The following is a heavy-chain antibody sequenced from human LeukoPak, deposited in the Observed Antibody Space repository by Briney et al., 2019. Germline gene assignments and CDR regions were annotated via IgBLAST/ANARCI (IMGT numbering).Heavy chain of an antibody. J-gene: IGHJ5*02. D-gene: IGHD6-19*01. CDR1: GDSISSYY. Sequence: TSETLSPTCTVSGDSISSYYWSWIRQFPGKGLEWIGYIYYSGSANYNPSLKSRVTISVDTSKNQFSLKLSSVTAADTAVYYCAREGSSGWYGWFDPWGQGTLVTVSS. CDR3: AREGSSGWYGWFDP. CDR2: IYYSGSA. V-gene: IGHV4-59*01.